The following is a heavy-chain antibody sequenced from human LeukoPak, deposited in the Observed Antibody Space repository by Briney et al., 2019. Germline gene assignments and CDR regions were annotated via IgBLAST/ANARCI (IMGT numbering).Heavy chain of an antibody. CDR2: IRSNGGST. Sequence: PGRSLRLSCSASGFTFSSYAMHWVRQPPGRGLEYVSSIRSNGGSTYYADSVKGRFTISRDNSKNTLYLQMSSLRAEDTAVYYCVKDGDTSLITGFFQHWGQGTLVTVSS. V-gene: IGHV3-64D*09. CDR3: VKDGDTSLITGFFQH. CDR1: GFTFSSYA. D-gene: IGHD5-18*01. J-gene: IGHJ1*01.